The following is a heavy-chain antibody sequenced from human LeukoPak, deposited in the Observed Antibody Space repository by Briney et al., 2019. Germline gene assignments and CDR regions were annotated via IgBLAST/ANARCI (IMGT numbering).Heavy chain of an antibody. CDR2: INHSGYT. J-gene: IGHJ4*02. CDR1: GMPFSNYY. CDR3: TRAVAGHPD. D-gene: IGHD6-19*01. Sequence: SETLSLTCAVSGMPFSNYYWSWVRQSPRQGLEWIGEINHSGYTNYNPSLKSRVTMSIDTSKNQFSLKLTSVTAADAGVYYCTRAVAGHPDWGQGTLVTVST. V-gene: IGHV4-34*01.